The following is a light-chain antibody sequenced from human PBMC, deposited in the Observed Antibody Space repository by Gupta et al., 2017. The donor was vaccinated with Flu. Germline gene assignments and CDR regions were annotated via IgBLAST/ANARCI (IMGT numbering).Light chain of an antibody. CDR1: QTIRNF. CDR3: QLSSA. Sequence: VLTQSPATLSLSPGERATLSCRASQTIRNFLAWYQQKPGQAPRLLIYDTSNRATGIPARFSGSGSGTDFILTISSLEPEDFAVDDCQLSSAFGGGIKVEIK. J-gene: IGKJ4*01. V-gene: IGKV3-11*01. CDR2: DTS.